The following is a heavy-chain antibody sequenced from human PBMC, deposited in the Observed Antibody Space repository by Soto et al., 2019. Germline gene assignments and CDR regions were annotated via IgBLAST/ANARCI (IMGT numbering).Heavy chain of an antibody. Sequence: QVQLLQSGAEVKKPGASVKVSCKASGYTFTSYDINWVRQATGQGLEWMGWMNPNSGNTGYAQKFKGRVTMTRNTSISTAYMELSSVRSEDTAVYYCAIRLHLGELPSDYWGQGTLVTVSS. V-gene: IGHV1-8*01. CDR2: MNPNSGNT. D-gene: IGHD3-16*01. J-gene: IGHJ4*02. CDR3: AIRLHLGELPSDY. CDR1: GYTFTSYD.